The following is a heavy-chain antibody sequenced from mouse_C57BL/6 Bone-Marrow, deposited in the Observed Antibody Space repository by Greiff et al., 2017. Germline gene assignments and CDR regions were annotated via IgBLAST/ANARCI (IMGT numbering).Heavy chain of an antibody. CDR1: GFTFSSYA. Sequence: EVQLQESGGGLVKPGGSLKLSCAASGFTFSSYAMSWVRQTPEKRLEWVATISDGGSYTYYPDNVKGRFTISRDNAKNNLYLQMSHLKSEDTAMYYCARDPIYYYGSSYGGFAYWGQGTLGTVSA. CDR3: ARDPIYYYGSSYGGFAY. V-gene: IGHV5-4*01. J-gene: IGHJ3*01. CDR2: ISDGGSYT. D-gene: IGHD1-1*01.